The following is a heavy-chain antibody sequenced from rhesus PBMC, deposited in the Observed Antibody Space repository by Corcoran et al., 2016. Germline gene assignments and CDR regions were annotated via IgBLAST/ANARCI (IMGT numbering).Heavy chain of an antibody. J-gene: IGHJ4*01. CDR1: GGPFSSYW. Sequence: QVQLQDSGPGLVKPSETLSLTCAVSGGPFSSYWWTWIRQPPGKGLEWIGEINVNSGNTNHTPSLESRGPISKDASKNQFYLKLSSVTAAAAAGYFCSRCGNWKSDYWGQGVLVTVSS. V-gene: IGHV4-80*01. CDR3: SRCGNWKSDY. D-gene: IGHD1-26*01. CDR2: INVNSGNT.